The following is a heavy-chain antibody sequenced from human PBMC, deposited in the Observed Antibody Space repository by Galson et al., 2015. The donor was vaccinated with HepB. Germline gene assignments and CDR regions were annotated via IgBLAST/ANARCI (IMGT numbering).Heavy chain of an antibody. CDR2: ISGSGDST. CDR3: AKAHIYGGGLYYLDY. CDR1: GFTFSSYA. J-gene: IGHJ4*02. Sequence: SLRLSCATSGFTFSSYAMSWVRQAPGKGLEWVSVISGSGDSTFYADSVKGRFTISRDNSKNTLSLQMNSLRAEDTAVYYCAKAHIYGGGLYYLDYWGQGTLVIVSS. D-gene: IGHD4/OR15-4a*01. V-gene: IGHV3-23*01.